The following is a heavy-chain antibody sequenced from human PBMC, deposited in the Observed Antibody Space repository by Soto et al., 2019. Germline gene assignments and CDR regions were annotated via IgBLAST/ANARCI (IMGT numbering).Heavy chain of an antibody. J-gene: IGHJ4*02. Sequence: GASVKVSCQASGYPVASHHMHWLRQPPGQGLEWMGIINPSGGSTNYAQKFQGRVTMTRDTSTSTVYMELSSLRSEDTAVYYCARAYNYHAFDYWRQGALVTVSS. D-gene: IGHD5-18*01. V-gene: IGHV1-46*01. CDR3: ARAYNYHAFDY. CDR2: INPSGGST. CDR1: GYPVASHH.